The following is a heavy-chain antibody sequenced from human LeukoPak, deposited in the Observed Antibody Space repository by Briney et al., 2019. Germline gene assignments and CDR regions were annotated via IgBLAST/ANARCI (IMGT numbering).Heavy chain of an antibody. CDR3: ARVGGITFGGVIVAPFDY. J-gene: IGHJ4*02. CDR1: GFTFSSYA. V-gene: IGHV3-20*04. D-gene: IGHD3-16*02. CDR2: INWNGGST. Sequence: GGSLRLSCAASGFTFSSYAMSWVRQAPGKGLEWVSGINWNGGSTGYADSVKGRFTISRDNAKNSLYLQMNSLRAEDTALYYCARVGGITFGGVIVAPFDYWGQGTLVTVSS.